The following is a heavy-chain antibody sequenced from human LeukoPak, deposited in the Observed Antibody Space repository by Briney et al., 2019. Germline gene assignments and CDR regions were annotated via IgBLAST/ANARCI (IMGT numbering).Heavy chain of an antibody. Sequence: PSETLSLTCAVYGGSFSGYYWSWIRQPPGKGLEWIGGINHSGSTNYNPSLKSRVTISVDTSKNQFSLKLSSVTAADTAVYYCARQTSPGYSSGWFDPLLRPHAFDIWGQGTMVTVSS. V-gene: IGHV4-34*01. D-gene: IGHD6-19*01. CDR3: ARQTSPGYSSGWFDPLLRPHAFDI. J-gene: IGHJ3*02. CDR1: GGSFSGYY. CDR2: INHSGST.